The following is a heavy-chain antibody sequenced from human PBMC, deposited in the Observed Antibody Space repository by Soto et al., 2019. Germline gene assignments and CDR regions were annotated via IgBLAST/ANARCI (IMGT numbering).Heavy chain of an antibody. J-gene: IGHJ4*02. Sequence: GGSLRLSCAASGFTFSSYAMTWVRQAPGKGLEWVSSISGSGGSTYYADSVKGRFTISRDNSKTTLYLQMNSLRAEDTATYYCARILRDSQGWHNHDFWGQGTLVTVSS. CDR3: ARILRDSQGWHNHDF. V-gene: IGHV3-23*01. D-gene: IGHD4-17*01. CDR1: GFTFSSYA. CDR2: ISGSGGST.